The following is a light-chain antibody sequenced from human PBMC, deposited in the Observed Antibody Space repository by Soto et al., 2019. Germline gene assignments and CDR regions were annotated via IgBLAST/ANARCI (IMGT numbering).Light chain of an antibody. V-gene: IGKV2-28*01. Sequence: THSALARPVTPGEPAPISWRASQSRLHSNGYNYVDWYLQKPGQSPQLLIYLGSNRASGVPDRFSGSGSGTDFTLRISRVEAEDVGVYYCMQALQTPPTFGQGTKVDIK. J-gene: IGKJ1*01. CDR1: QSRLHSNGYNY. CDR2: LGS. CDR3: MQALQTPPT.